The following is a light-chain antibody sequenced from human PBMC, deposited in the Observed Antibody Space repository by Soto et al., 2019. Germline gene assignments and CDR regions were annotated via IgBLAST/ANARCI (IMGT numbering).Light chain of an antibody. J-gene: IGKJ1*01. Sequence: EIVLTQSPGTLALSPGERATLSCRASQSVSAGYFAWYQQKPGQAPRLLIYDASSRATGIPDRFSGSGSGTDFTLTISRLEPEDFAVYYCHQYGSSSWTFGQGTTVDIK. CDR1: QSVSAGY. CDR2: DAS. V-gene: IGKV3-20*01. CDR3: HQYGSSSWT.